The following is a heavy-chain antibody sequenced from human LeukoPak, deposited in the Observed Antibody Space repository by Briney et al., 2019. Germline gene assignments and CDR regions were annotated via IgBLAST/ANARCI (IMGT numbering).Heavy chain of an antibody. CDR3: AKWELYSGFYYIDY. CDR2: IKPDGSLI. D-gene: IGHD1-26*01. Sequence: GGSLRLSCAASGFTFSSYWMTWVRQAPGKGLEWVANIKPDGSLIYYVDSVKGRFTISRDNAKNSLYLQMNSLRAEDTAVYYCAKWELYSGFYYIDYWGQGTLATVSS. CDR1: GFTFSSYW. V-gene: IGHV3-7*01. J-gene: IGHJ4*02.